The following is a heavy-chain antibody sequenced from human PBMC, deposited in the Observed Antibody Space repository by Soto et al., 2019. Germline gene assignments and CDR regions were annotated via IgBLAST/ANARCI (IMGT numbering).Heavy chain of an antibody. D-gene: IGHD3-3*01. J-gene: IGHJ4*02. CDR1: GYSISSGYY. CDR2: ISGSASAT. V-gene: IGHV3-23*01. CDR3: AKGMANKVFGVDTLFDF. Sequence: PSETLSLTCAVSGYSISSGYYWGWIRQPPGKGLEWVSLISGSASATHYADSVKGRFTISRDNSKRTVYLQLNSLRAEDTAVYYCAKGMANKVFGVDTLFDFWGRGTLVTVSS.